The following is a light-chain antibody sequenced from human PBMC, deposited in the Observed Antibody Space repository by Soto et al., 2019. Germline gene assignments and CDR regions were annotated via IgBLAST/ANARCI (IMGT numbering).Light chain of an antibody. CDR2: AAS. Sequence: EIVLTQSPGTLSLSPGESATLSCRASQSVNSRFLAWYQHKPGQAPRLLIYAASTRATGIPDRFSGSASGTDFFTLTISRLEPEDFAVYYCPRYGDSPPNTFGQGTKLEIK. CDR1: QSVNSRF. CDR3: PRYGDSPPNT. V-gene: IGKV3-20*01. J-gene: IGKJ2*01.